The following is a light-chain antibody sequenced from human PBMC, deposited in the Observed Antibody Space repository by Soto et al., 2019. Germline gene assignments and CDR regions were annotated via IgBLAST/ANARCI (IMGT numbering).Light chain of an antibody. CDR1: QSITTW. CDR3: QQSYSSLT. J-gene: IGKJ5*01. CDR2: KMS. Sequence: IQVTQSPSYLSASVGDRVAITCRASQSITTWLAWYQQKTGKAPKLLIYKMSASERGVPSRFSGSGSGTDFTLTISSLQPEDFATYYCQQSYSSLTFGQGTRLEI. V-gene: IGKV1-5*03.